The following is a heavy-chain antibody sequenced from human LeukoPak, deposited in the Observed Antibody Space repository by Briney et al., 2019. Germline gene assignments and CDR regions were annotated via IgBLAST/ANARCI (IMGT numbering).Heavy chain of an antibody. J-gene: IGHJ4*02. CDR2: ISAYNGNT. CDR1: GYTFTGYY. CDR3: AREVPYDTSRYYQPFDY. Sequence: ASVKVSCKASGYTFTGYYMHWVRQAPGQGLEWMGWISAYNGNTNYAQKLQGRVTMTTDTSTSTAYMELRSLRSDDMAVYYCAREVPYDTSRYYQPFDYWGQGTLVTVSS. V-gene: IGHV1-18*03. D-gene: IGHD3-22*01.